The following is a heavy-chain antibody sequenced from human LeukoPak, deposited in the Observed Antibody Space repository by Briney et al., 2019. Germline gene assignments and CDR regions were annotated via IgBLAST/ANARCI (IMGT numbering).Heavy chain of an antibody. D-gene: IGHD4-23*01. V-gene: IGHV3-23*01. J-gene: IGHJ4*02. Sequence: GGSLRLSCAASGFTFSSYAMSWVRQAPGKGLEWVSAISGSGGSTYYADSVKGRFTISRDNSKNTLYLQMNSLRAEDTAVYCCAKPYGGNSWGHYFDYWGQGTLVTVSS. CDR3: AKPYGGNSWGHYFDY. CDR1: GFTFSSYA. CDR2: ISGSGGST.